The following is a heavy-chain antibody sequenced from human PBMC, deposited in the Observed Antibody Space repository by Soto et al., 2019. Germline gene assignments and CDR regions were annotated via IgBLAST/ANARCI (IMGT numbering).Heavy chain of an antibody. V-gene: IGHV3-23*01. J-gene: IGHJ4*02. D-gene: IGHD2-8*01. CDR2: ISGSGGST. CDR1: GFTFSSYA. CDR3: AKEFPAPPEEQMVYAIPPYFDY. Sequence: GGSLRLSCAASGFTFSSYAMSWVRQAPGKGLEWVSAISGSGGSTYYADSVKGRFTISRDNSKNTLYLQMNSLRAEDTAVYSWAKEFPAPPEEQMVYAIPPYFDYWGQGTLVPVSS.